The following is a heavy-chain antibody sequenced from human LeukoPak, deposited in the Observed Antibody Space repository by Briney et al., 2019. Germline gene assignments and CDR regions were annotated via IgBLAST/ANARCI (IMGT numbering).Heavy chain of an antibody. J-gene: IGHJ4*02. CDR2: IYYSGST. CDR1: GGSISSYY. D-gene: IGHD1-1*01. V-gene: IGHV4-59*01. Sequence: PSETLPLTCTVSGGSISSYYWSWIRQPPGKGLEWIGYIYYSGSTNYNPSLKSRVTISVDTSKNQFSLKLSSVTAADTAVYYCARGSTGTANFDYWGQGTLVTVSS. CDR3: ARGSTGTANFDY.